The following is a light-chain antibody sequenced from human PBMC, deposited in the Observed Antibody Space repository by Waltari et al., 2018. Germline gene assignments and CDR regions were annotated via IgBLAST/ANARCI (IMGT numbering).Light chain of an antibody. Sequence: SYDLTPPPSVSVSPGQTARITCPGDALPNQYAYWYQQKPGQAPVVIIYKDIERPSGIPERFSGSSSGTIVTLTISGVQAEDEAEYYCQSSDSSSTYVVFGGGTKLTVL. CDR2: KDI. CDR1: ALPNQY. CDR3: QSSDSSSTYVV. V-gene: IGLV3-25*03. J-gene: IGLJ2*01.